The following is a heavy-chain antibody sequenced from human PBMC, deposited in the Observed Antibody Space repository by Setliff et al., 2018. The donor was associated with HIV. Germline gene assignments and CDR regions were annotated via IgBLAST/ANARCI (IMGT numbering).Heavy chain of an antibody. CDR3: ARVVSRREDRGTWMKLWLAPYYMDV. CDR2: VSSSGTT. D-gene: IGHD3-10*01. CDR1: GGSITNKY. Sequence: SETLSLTCTVSGGSITNKYWSWIRQPPGKGLEWLGYVSSSGTTNYTPSLESRLTISVDTSKNQVSLRLSSLAAADTAVYFCARVVSRREDRGTWMKLWLAPYYMDVWGKGTTVTVSS. J-gene: IGHJ6*03. V-gene: IGHV4-59*01.